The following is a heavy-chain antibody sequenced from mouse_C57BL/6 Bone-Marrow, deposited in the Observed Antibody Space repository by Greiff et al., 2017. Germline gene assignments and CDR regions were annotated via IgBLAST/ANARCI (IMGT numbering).Heavy chain of an antibody. J-gene: IGHJ3*01. CDR2: IYPRSGNT. V-gene: IGHV1-81*01. D-gene: IGHD2-4*01. CDR1: GYTFTSYG. CDR3: ARWGLRRFAY. Sequence: VKLQESGAELARPGASVKLSCKASGYTFTSYGISWVKQRTGQGLEWIGEIYPRSGNTYYNEKFKGKATLTADKSSSTAYMELRSLTSEDSAVYFCARWGLRRFAYWGQGTLVTVSA.